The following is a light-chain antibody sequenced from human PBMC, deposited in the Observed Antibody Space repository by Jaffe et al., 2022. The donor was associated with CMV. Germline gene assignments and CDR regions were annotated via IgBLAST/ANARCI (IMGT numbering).Light chain of an antibody. J-gene: IGKJ2*01. V-gene: IGKV3-20*01. CDR2: GAS. Sequence: EIVLTQSPGTLSLSPGERATLSCRASQSVTSSYLAWYQQKPGQAPRLLIYGASRRATAIPDRFSGSGSGTDFTLTISRLEPEDFAVYYCQQYGTSPPLYTFGQGTKLEIK. CDR1: QSVTSSY. CDR3: QQYGTSPPLYT.